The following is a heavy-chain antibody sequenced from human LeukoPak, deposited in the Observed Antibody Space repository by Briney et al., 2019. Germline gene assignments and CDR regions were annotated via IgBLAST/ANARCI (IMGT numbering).Heavy chain of an antibody. CDR2: ISGIGDRT. D-gene: IGHD5-18*01. J-gene: IGHJ4*02. CDR1: GFTFSNCA. V-gene: IGHV3-23*01. Sequence: GGSLRLSCAASGFTFSNCAMSWARQAPGKGLEWASGISGIGDRTYYADSVKGRFTISRDNSKNTLYLQVNSLRAEDTAVYYCAKSKKYTGDYYDTWGQGTLVTVSS. CDR3: AKSKKYTGDYYDT.